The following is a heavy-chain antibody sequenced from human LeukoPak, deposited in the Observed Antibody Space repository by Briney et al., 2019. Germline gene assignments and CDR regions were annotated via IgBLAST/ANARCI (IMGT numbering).Heavy chain of an antibody. V-gene: IGHV3-23*01. CDR3: AKRSSLTTSYFDY. Sequence: PGVSLRLSCAASGFTLSNYGMTWVRQAPGKGLEWVSTISGSGDRVYYADSVKGRFTISTDNSKNTLFLQMNSLRPDDTAVYYCAKRSSLTTSYFDYWGQGTLVTVSS. D-gene: IGHD3-10*01. J-gene: IGHJ4*02. CDR1: GFTLSNYG. CDR2: ISGSGDRV.